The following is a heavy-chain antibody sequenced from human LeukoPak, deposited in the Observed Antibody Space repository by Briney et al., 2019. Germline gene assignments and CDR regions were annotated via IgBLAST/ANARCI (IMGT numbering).Heavy chain of an antibody. V-gene: IGHV3-66*01. CDR3: ANGLYDSRSPMGAFDV. CDR1: GFTVTNNY. CDR2: IYSGGNT. Sequence: GGSLRLSCAASGFTVTNNYMTWVRQAPGKGLEWVSVIYSGGNTYYADSVKGRFTISRDNSKNTLYLQMNSLRAEDTAVYFCANGLYDSRSPMGAFDVWGKGTTVTVSS. J-gene: IGHJ6*04. D-gene: IGHD3-10*01.